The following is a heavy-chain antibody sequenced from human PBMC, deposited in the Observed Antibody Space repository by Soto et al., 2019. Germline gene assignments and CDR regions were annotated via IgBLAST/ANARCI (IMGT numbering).Heavy chain of an antibody. CDR2: IWHDGNNK. J-gene: IGHJ6*02. Sequence: GGSLRLSCAASGFTFSNYGMHWFRQAPGKGLEWVAIIWHDGNNKYYADSVRGRFIISRDNSKNRLYLQMNSLRAEDTAVYYCASDLVGASDSYGLDVWGQGTPVTVSS. D-gene: IGHD1-26*01. CDR1: GFTFSNYG. V-gene: IGHV3-33*01. CDR3: ASDLVGASDSYGLDV.